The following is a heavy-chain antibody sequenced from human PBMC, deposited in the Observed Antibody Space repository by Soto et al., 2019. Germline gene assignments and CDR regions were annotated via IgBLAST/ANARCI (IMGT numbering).Heavy chain of an antibody. CDR1: GFTFSSYA. V-gene: IGHV3-23*01. CDR3: PKDIPMIVAPTWYFDL. D-gene: IGHD3-22*01. J-gene: IGHJ2*01. CDR2: ISGSGGST. Sequence: GGSLRLSCAASGFTFSSYAMSWVRQAPGKGLEWFSAISGSGGSTYYADSVKGRFTISRDNSKNTLYLQINSLRAEDTAVYYCPKDIPMIVAPTWYFDLWGRGTLVTVSS.